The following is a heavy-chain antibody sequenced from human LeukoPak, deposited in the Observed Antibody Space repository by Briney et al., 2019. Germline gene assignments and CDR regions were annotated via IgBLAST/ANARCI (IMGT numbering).Heavy chain of an antibody. D-gene: IGHD3-22*01. Sequence: GGSLRLSCAASGFTFSSYAMSWVRQAPGKGLEWVSAISGSGGSTYYADSVKGRFTISRDNSKSTLYLQMNSLRAEDTAVYYCAKGPVNYYDSSGYYYFDYWGQGTLVTVSS. J-gene: IGHJ4*02. CDR1: GFTFSSYA. V-gene: IGHV3-23*01. CDR2: ISGSGGST. CDR3: AKGPVNYYDSSGYYYFDY.